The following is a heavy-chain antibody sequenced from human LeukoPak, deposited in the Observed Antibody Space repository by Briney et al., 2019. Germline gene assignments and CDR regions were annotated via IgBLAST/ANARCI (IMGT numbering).Heavy chain of an antibody. CDR3: ARRHVQYSSSSDPYYFDY. J-gene: IGHJ4*02. CDR2: LDYSGST. D-gene: IGHD6-6*01. V-gene: IGHV4-59*01. CDR1: GGSFSGYY. Sequence: SSETLSLTCAVYGGSFSGYYWSWIRQPPGKGLEWIGYLDYSGSTNYNPSLKSRVTISVDTSKNQFSLKLSSVTAADTAMFYCARRHVQYSSSSDPYYFDYWGQGTLVTVSS.